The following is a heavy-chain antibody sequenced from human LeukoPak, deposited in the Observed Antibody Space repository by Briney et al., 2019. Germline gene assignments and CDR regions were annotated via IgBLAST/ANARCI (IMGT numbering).Heavy chain of an antibody. CDR2: ISVYNGNT. Sequence: ASVKVSCKASGYTFTSYDVSWVRQAPGQGLEWMGWISVYNGNTNYAEKLQGRVTMTADTSTSTAYVELRSLRSDDTAVYYCARDFRIVGDDAFDIWGQGTMVTVSS. J-gene: IGHJ3*02. D-gene: IGHD1-26*01. CDR1: GYTFTSYD. V-gene: IGHV1-18*01. CDR3: ARDFRIVGDDAFDI.